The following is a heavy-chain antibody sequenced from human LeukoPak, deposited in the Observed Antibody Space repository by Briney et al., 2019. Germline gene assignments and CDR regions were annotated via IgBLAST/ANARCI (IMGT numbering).Heavy chain of an antibody. CDR1: GFTFSDYD. D-gene: IGHD1-1*01. J-gene: IGHJ4*02. CDR2: IGTAGDT. Sequence: SGGSLRLSCAASGFTFSDYDMQWVRQATGKGLEWVSAIGTAGDTYYTGSVKGRFTISRENAKNSLYLQMNSLRAGDTAVYYCARVAKERVGGVYYFDYWGQGTLVTVSS. V-gene: IGHV3-13*01. CDR3: ARVAKERVGGVYYFDY.